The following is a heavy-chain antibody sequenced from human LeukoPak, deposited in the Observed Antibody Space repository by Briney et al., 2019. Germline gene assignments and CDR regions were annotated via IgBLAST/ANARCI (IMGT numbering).Heavy chain of an antibody. J-gene: IGHJ4*02. CDR3: ARADSYGTFDY. D-gene: IGHD5-18*01. Sequence: SETLSLTCAVSGGSVNSGTHSWSWIRQPPGKGLEYIGYIYYSGNTYYNPSLKSRLSISIETSKKQFSLRLSSVTAADTAVYYCARADSYGTFDYWGQGTLVTVSS. V-gene: IGHV4-30-4*07. CDR2: IYYSGNT. CDR1: GGSVNSGTHS.